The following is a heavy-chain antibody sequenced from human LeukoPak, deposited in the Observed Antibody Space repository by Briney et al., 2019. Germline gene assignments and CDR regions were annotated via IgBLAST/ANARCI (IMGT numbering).Heavy chain of an antibody. V-gene: IGHV3-11*01. CDR1: GFTFSDYY. CDR2: ISSSGSTI. D-gene: IGHD1-1*01. Sequence: GGSLRLSCAASGFTFSDYYMSWIRQAPGKGLEWVSYISSSGSTIYYADSVKGRFTISRDNSKNTLYLQMNSLRAEDTAVYYCAKKVPGDYYYYMDVWGKGTTVTISS. CDR3: AKKVPGDYYYYMDV. J-gene: IGHJ6*03.